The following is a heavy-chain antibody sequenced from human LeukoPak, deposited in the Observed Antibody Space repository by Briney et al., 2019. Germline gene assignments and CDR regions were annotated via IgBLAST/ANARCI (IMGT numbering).Heavy chain of an antibody. CDR2: IIPIFGIA. CDR1: GGTFSSYA. V-gene: IGHV1-69*04. Sequence: ASVKVSCKASGGTFSSYAISWVRQAPGQGLEWMGRIIPIFGIANYAQKFQGRVTITADKSTSTAYMELSRLRSEDTAVYYCARDRSGYCSGGSCYSSTIPFDYWGQGTLVTVSS. J-gene: IGHJ4*02. CDR3: ARDRSGYCSGGSCYSSTIPFDY. D-gene: IGHD2-15*01.